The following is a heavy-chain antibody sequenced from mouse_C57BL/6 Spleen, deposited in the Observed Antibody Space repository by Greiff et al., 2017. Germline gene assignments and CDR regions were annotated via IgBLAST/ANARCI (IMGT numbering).Heavy chain of an antibody. CDR3: TGGLLPYYFDY. J-gene: IGHJ2*01. D-gene: IGHD1-1*01. V-gene: IGHV6-3*01. CDR2: IRLKSDNYAT. CDR1: GFTFSNYW. Sequence: EVKVEESGGGLVQPGGSMKLSCVASGFTFSNYWMNWVRQSPEKGLEWVAQIRLKSDNYATHYAESVKGRFTISRDDSKSSVYLQMNNLRAEDTGIYYCTGGLLPYYFDYWGQGTTLTVSS.